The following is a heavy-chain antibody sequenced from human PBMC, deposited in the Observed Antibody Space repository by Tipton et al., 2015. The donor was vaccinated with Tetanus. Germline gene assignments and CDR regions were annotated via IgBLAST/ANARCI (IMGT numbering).Heavy chain of an antibody. V-gene: IGHV4-31*01. J-gene: IGHJ6*02. CDR1: GDSINSGSYY. D-gene: IGHD5-18*01. Sequence: TLSLTCTVSGDSINSGSYYWSWIRQLPGKGLEWIGYIYYSGTAYYNPSLKSQVTMSVDTSKNQFSLRLSSVTAADTAVYYCARGVGYSFGQSTYGMGVWGQGTTVTVSS. CDR3: ARGVGYSFGQSTYGMGV. CDR2: IYYSGTA.